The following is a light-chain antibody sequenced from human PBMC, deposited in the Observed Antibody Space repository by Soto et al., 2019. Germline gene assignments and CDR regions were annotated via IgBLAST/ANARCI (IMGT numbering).Light chain of an antibody. CDR1: QSISSY. Sequence: DIQMTQSPSSLSASVGDRVTITCRASQSISSYLNWYQQKPGKAPKLLIYAASSLQSGVPSRFSGSGSGTDFTRTISSLQPEDFATYYCQQSYSTFVTFGQGTRLEIK. CDR2: AAS. J-gene: IGKJ5*01. CDR3: QQSYSTFVT. V-gene: IGKV1-39*01.